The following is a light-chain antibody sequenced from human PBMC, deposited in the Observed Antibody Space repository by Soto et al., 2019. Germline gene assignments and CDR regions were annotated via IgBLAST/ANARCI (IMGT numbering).Light chain of an antibody. V-gene: IGKV3-15*01. CDR3: QQYNNWPLT. J-gene: IGKJ4*01. Sequence: ITLSPPSLFMSLWKRATISFRAIHIVGSILAWFQQIPGQAPRLLIYGVSIRATVIPARFSGSGSGTEFTLTISGLLSEDVAVYYCQQYNNWPLTFGGGTKVDIK. CDR1: HIVGSI. CDR2: GVS.